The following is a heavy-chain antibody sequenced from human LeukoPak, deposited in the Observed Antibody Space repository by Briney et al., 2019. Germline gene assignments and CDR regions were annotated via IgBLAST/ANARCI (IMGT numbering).Heavy chain of an antibody. J-gene: IGHJ4*02. D-gene: IGHD3-22*01. V-gene: IGHV1-18*01. Sequence: ASVKVSCKASGYTFTSYGISWVRQAPGQGLEWMGWISAYNGNTNYAQKLQGRVTMTTDTSTSTAYMELRSLRSDDTAVYYCATESYYYDSSGYYYFDYWGQGTLVTVSS. CDR2: ISAYNGNT. CDR3: ATESYYYDSSGYYYFDY. CDR1: GYTFTSYG.